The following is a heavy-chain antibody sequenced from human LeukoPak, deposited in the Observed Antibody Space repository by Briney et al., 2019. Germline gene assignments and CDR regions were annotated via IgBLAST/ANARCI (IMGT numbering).Heavy chain of an antibody. D-gene: IGHD5-18*01. CDR3: ARDHLGGPYSYGYYFDY. J-gene: IGHJ4*02. V-gene: IGHV3-48*04. CDR2: ISSSGSTI. CDR1: GFTFSSYG. Sequence: GGSLRLPCAASGFTFSSYGMSWVRQAPGKGLEWVSYISSSGSTIYYADSVKGRFTISRDNAKNSLYLQMTSLRAEDTAVYYCARDHLGGPYSYGYYFDYWGQGTLVTVSS.